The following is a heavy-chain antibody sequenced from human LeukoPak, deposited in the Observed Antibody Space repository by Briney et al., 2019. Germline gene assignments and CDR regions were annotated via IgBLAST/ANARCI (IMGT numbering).Heavy chain of an antibody. CDR3: AISFGELSHGMDV. D-gene: IGHD3-10*01. CDR2: INPNSGGT. J-gene: IGHJ6*02. Sequence: GASVKVSCKASGYTFTGYYMHWVRQAPGQGLEWMGWINPNSGGTNYTQKFQGRVTMTRDTSISTAYMELSRLRSDDTAVYYCAISFGELSHGMDVWGQGTTVTVSS. CDR1: GYTFTGYY. V-gene: IGHV1-2*02.